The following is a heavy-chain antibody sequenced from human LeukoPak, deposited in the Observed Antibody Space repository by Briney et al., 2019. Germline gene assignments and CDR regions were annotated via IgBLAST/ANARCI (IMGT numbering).Heavy chain of an antibody. J-gene: IGHJ5*02. CDR1: GYTLTELS. V-gene: IGHV1-24*01. CDR3: ATVADYYDSSGYYYNWFDP. CDR2: FDPEDGET. Sequence: ASVKVSCKVSGYTLTELSMHWVRQAPGKGLEWMGGFDPEDGETIYAQKFQGRVTMTEDTSTDTAYMELSSLRSEDTAVYYCATVADYYDSSGYYYNWFDPWGQGTLVTVSS. D-gene: IGHD3-22*01.